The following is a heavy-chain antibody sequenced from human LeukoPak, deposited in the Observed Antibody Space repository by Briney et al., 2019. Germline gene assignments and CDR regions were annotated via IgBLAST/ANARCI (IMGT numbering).Heavy chain of an antibody. CDR2: IIPIFGTA. CDR1: GGTFSSHA. V-gene: IGHV1-69*01. Sequence: SVKVSCKASGGTFSSHAISWVRQAPGQGLEWMGGIIPIFGTANYAQKFQGRVTITADESTSTAYMELSSLRSEDTAVYYCARGKGIAVAHRFDYWGQGTLVTISS. CDR3: ARGKGIAVAHRFDY. D-gene: IGHD6-19*01. J-gene: IGHJ4*02.